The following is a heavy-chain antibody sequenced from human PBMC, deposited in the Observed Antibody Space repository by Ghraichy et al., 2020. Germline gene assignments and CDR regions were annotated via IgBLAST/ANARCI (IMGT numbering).Heavy chain of an antibody. V-gene: IGHV1-2*02. CDR1: GYIFSDYY. CDR3: ARVRDY. J-gene: IGHJ4*02. Sequence: ASVKVSCKASGYIFSDYYLQWVRQAPGQGLEWMGWINPNTNDTNYAPKFQGRVTMTRDTSISTAYLDLSRLTSDDTAVYYCARVRDYWGQGTLVTVSS. CDR2: INPNTNDT.